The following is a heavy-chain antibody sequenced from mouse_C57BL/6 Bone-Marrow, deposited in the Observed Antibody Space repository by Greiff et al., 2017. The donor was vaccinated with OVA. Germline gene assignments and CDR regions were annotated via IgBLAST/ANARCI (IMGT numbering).Heavy chain of an antibody. Sequence: EVKLMESGPELVKPGASVKISCKASGYSFTDYNMNWVKQSNGKSLEWIGVINPNYGTTSYNQKFKGKATLTVDQSASTAYMQLNSLTSEDSAVYDCARGPYYYGSSYGYFDYWGQGTTLTVSS. CDR2: INPNYGTT. V-gene: IGHV1-39*01. J-gene: IGHJ2*01. CDR3: ARGPYYYGSSYGYFDY. CDR1: GYSFTDYN. D-gene: IGHD1-1*01.